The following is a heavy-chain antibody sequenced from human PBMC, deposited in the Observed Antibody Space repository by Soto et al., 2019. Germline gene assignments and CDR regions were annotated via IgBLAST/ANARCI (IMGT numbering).Heavy chain of an antibody. J-gene: IGHJ3*02. D-gene: IGHD3-22*01. V-gene: IGHV1-18*04. CDR3: ARAASTYYYASSGCGGAVDI. CDR2: ISAYNGNT. Sequence: ASVKVSCKASGYTFTSYGISWVRQAPGQGLEWMGWISAYNGNTNYAQKLQGRDTMTTDTSTSTAYMELRSLRSDDTAVYYCARAASTYYYASSGCGGAVDIWGQGPMVTVSS. CDR1: GYTFTSYG.